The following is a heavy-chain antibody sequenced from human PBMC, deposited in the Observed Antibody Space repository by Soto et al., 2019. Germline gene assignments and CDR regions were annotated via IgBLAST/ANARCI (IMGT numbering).Heavy chain of an antibody. CDR3: ARDQATTVTVYYYYGMDV. D-gene: IGHD4-17*01. J-gene: IGHJ6*02. V-gene: IGHV1-2*04. Sequence: ASVKVSCKASGYTFTGYYMHWVRQAPGQGLEWMGWINPNSGGTNYAQKFQGWVTMTRDTSISTAYMELSRLRSDDTAVYYCARDQATTVTVYYYYGMDVWGQGTTVTGSS. CDR2: INPNSGGT. CDR1: GYTFTGYY.